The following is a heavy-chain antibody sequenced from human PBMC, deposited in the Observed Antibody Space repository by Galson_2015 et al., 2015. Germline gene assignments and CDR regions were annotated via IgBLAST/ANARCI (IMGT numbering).Heavy chain of an antibody. D-gene: IGHD2-21*02. CDR1: GFTFSSAA. CDR2: LSHTGSST. Sequence: SLRLSCAASGFTFSSAAMTWVRQVPGKGLEWVSALSHTGSSTYYADSVKGRFTISRDNSKNTLYLHLNSLRADDTAVYYCAKDRPAVVMSALDYWGQGTQVTVSS. CDR3: AKDRPAVVMSALDY. V-gene: IGHV3-23*01. J-gene: IGHJ4*02.